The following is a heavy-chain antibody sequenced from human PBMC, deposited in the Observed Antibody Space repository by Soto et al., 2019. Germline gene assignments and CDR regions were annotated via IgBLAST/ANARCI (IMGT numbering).Heavy chain of an antibody. J-gene: IGHJ5*02. CDR1: GYSIRSGYY. V-gene: IGHV4-38-2*01. D-gene: IGHD1-20*01. Sequence: PSRPLSSTCACCGYSIRSGYYGGWMRQPPGKGLEWMGTIYHSWSTYYNPSLKSRVTRSVDTSKNQVSLKLSSVTAADTAVYYCARTYNPRRWFDPWGQGTLVPVSP. CDR3: ARTYNPRRWFDP. CDR2: IYHSWST.